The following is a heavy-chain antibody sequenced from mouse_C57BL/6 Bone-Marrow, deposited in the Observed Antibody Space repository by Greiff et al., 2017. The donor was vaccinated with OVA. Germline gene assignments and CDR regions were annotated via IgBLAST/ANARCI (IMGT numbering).Heavy chain of an antibody. Sequence: VKLVESGPELVKPGASVKISCKASGYTFTDYYINWVKQRPGQGLEWIGWIFPGSGSTYYNEKFKGKATLTVDKSSSTAYMLLSSLTSEDSAVYFCARRDGYFPWFAYWGQGTLVTVSA. CDR3: ARRDGYFPWFAY. J-gene: IGHJ3*01. CDR1: GYTFTDYY. V-gene: IGHV1-75*01. D-gene: IGHD2-3*01. CDR2: IFPGSGST.